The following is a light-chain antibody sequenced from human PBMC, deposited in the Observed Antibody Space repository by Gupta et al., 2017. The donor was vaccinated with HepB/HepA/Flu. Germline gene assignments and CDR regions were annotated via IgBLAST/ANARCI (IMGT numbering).Light chain of an antibody. Sequence: SYELTQPPSVSVSPGQTASITCSGAKLGDKYACWYQQKPGPSPVLVIYQDSKRPSGIPERFSGSSSGNTATLTISGTQAMDEADYYCQAWDSSTVVFGGGTKLTVL. V-gene: IGLV3-1*01. CDR2: QDS. J-gene: IGLJ2*01. CDR3: QAWDSSTVV. CDR1: KLGDKY.